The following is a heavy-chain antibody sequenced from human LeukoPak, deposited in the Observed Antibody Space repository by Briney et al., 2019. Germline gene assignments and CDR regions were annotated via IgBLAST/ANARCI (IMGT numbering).Heavy chain of an antibody. J-gene: IGHJ6*03. Sequence: PSETLSLTCTVSGGSISSSSYYWGWLRQPPGKGLEWIGSIYYSGSTYYNPSLKSRVTISVDTSKNQFSLKLSSVTAADTAVYYCARDGTSSSVYYYYYYMDVWGKGTTVTVSS. CDR1: GGSISSSSYY. V-gene: IGHV4-39*07. CDR2: IYYSGST. CDR3: ARDGTSSSVYYYYYYMDV. D-gene: IGHD6-6*01.